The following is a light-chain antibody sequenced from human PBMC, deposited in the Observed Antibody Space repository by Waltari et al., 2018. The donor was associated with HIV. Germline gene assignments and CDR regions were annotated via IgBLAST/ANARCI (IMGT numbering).Light chain of an antibody. Sequence: EIVLTQSPATLSLSPGERATLSCRASHSVSSYLAWYQKKVGQAPRLLVYDASSRASGIPARFSGRGSGTDVNRTSSRLGSEGFAVYYWQQGRSLTCTFGGGNKVEVK. V-gene: IGKV3-11*01. J-gene: IGKJ4*01. CDR3: QQGRSLTCT. CDR1: HSVSSY. CDR2: DAS.